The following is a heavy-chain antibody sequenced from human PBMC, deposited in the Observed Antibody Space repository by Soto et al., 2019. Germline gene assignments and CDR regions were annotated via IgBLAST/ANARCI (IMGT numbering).Heavy chain of an antibody. CDR2: IIPILGIA. Sequence: GASVKVSCKASGGTFSSYTISWVRQAPGQGLEWMGRIIPILGIANYAQKFQGRVTITADKSTSTAHMELSSLRSEDTAVYYCARFEGEYSSSWYYGYWGQGTLVTVSS. CDR3: ARFEGEYSSSWYYGY. V-gene: IGHV1-69*02. D-gene: IGHD6-13*01. CDR1: GGTFSSYT. J-gene: IGHJ4*02.